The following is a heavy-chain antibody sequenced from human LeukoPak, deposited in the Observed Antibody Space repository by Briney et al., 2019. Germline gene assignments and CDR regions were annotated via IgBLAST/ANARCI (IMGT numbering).Heavy chain of an antibody. Sequence: GGSLRLSCVAAGFTFSSYGMHWVRQAPGKGLEWVAFIRFDGSNRYSADSVKGRFTISRYNSKNTLFLQMNSLRPDDTAVFYCAKDTAAYDRSAYYNPYIDYWGQGTVVTVSS. CDR3: AKDTAAYDRSAYYNPYIDY. V-gene: IGHV3-30*02. J-gene: IGHJ4*02. CDR2: IRFDGSNR. D-gene: IGHD3-22*01. CDR1: GFTFSSYG.